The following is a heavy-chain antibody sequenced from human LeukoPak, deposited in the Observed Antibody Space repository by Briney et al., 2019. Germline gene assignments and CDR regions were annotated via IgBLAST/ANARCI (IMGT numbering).Heavy chain of an antibody. Sequence: SGTLSLTCAVSGGSISSSNWWSWVRQPPGEGLEWIGEIYHSGSTNYNPSLKSRVTISVDKSKNQFSLKLSSVTAADTAMYYCARDQALTTVTTSDASDIWGQGTMVTVSS. V-gene: IGHV4-4*02. CDR3: ARDQALTTVTTSDASDI. CDR1: GGSISSSNW. CDR2: IYHSGST. D-gene: IGHD4-17*01. J-gene: IGHJ3*02.